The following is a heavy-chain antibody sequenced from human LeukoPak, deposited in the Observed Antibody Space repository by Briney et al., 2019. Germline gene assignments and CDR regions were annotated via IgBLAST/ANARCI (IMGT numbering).Heavy chain of an antibody. Sequence: PGGSLRLSCAASGFTFSSYAMSWVRQAPGKGLEWVSAISGSGGSTYYADSVKGRFTISRDNSKNTLYLQMNSLRAEDTAVYYCPSSSSWYGYYYYYGMDVWGQGTTVTVSS. V-gene: IGHV3-23*01. J-gene: IGHJ6*02. CDR2: ISGSGGST. CDR1: GFTFSSYA. D-gene: IGHD6-13*01. CDR3: PSSSSWYGYYYYYGMDV.